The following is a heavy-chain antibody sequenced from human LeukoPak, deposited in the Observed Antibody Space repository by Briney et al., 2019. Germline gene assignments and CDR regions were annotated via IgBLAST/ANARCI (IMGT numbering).Heavy chain of an antibody. Sequence: ASVKVSCKASGHTFTGYYMHWVRQAPGQGLEWMGWVKGDSGVTYYAQEFQGRVTMTRDTSINTAYMELSRLRSDDTAVYYCVRWRDGYIYDYWGQGTLVTVSS. V-gene: IGHV1-2*02. CDR1: GHTFTGYY. CDR3: VRWRDGYIYDY. D-gene: IGHD5-24*01. J-gene: IGHJ4*02. CDR2: VKGDSGVT.